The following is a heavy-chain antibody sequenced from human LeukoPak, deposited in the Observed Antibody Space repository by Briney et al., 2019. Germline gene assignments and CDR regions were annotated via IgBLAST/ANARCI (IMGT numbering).Heavy chain of an antibody. J-gene: IGHJ4*02. CDR2: IGDPTST. CDR3: ARVARGDGYNFDY. CDR1: GFAFNVYA. D-gene: IGHD5-24*01. Sequence: PGGSLRLSCAASGFAFNVYAMTWVRQAPGKGLEWVSTIGDPTSTYYADSVKGRFTISSDNAKNSLYLQMNSLRAEDTAVYYCARVARGDGYNFDYWGQGTLVTASS. V-gene: IGHV3-69-1*01.